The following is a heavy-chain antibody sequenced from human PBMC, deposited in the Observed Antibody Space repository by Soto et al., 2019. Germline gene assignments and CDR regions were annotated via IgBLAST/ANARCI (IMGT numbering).Heavy chain of an antibody. V-gene: IGHV1-18*01. Sequence: QVQLVQSGVEMKEPGASVMVSCKASGYTFTSNGISWVRQAPGQGLEWMGWISANSGNTNYAEKFQGRVTMTKDTSTSTVYMELRSLRSDDTAVYYCERDVWHAFREWGQGTLVTVSS. CDR1: GYTFTSNG. CDR3: ERDVWHAFRE. J-gene: IGHJ4*02. CDR2: ISANSGNT. D-gene: IGHD2-8*01.